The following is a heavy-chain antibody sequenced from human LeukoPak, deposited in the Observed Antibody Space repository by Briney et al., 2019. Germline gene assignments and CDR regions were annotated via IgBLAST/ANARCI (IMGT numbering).Heavy chain of an antibody. V-gene: IGHV4-34*01. CDR2: INHSGST. Sequence: SETLSLTCAVYGGSFSGYYWSWIRQPPGKGLEWIGEINHSGSTNYNPSLKSRVTISVDTSKNQFSLKLSSVTAADTAVYYCARRDKNYYDSSGYYFFDYWGQGTLVTVSS. CDR1: GGSFSGYY. J-gene: IGHJ4*02. CDR3: ARRDKNYYDSSGYYFFDY. D-gene: IGHD3-22*01.